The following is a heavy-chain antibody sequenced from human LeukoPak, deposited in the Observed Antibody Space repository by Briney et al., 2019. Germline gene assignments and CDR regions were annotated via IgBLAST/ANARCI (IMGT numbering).Heavy chain of an antibody. D-gene: IGHD2-2*01. V-gene: IGHV4-4*07. CDR1: GGSISGYY. Sequence: SETLSLTCTVSGGSISGYYWSWIRQPAGKGLEWLVRIYTSGSTNYNPSLKSRVTMSVDTSKNQFSLKLGSVTAADTAVYYCARMDDCGSTDCSAFDYLGQGTLVPVSS. J-gene: IGHJ4*02. CDR2: IYTSGST. CDR3: ARMDDCGSTDCSAFDY.